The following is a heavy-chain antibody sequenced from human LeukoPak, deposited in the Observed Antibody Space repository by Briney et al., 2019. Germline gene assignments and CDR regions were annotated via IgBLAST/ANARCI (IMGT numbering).Heavy chain of an antibody. J-gene: IGHJ4*02. CDR2: INTDGSST. CDR3: ARVASGNYYSDY. D-gene: IGHD1-26*01. Sequence: GGSLRPSCAASGFTFSSYWMHWVRQAPGKGLVWVSHINTDGSSTNHADSVKGRFTISRDNAKNTLYLQMNSLRAEDTAVYYCARVASGNYYSDYWGQGTLVTVSS. V-gene: IGHV3-74*01. CDR1: GFTFSSYW.